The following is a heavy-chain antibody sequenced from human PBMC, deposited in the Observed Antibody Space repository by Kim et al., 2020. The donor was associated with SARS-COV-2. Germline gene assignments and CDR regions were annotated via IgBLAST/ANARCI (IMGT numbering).Heavy chain of an antibody. D-gene: IGHD2-2*01. V-gene: IGHV1-46*01. CDR3: ARDCALVAAAMGLEY. J-gene: IGHJ4*02. CDR2: INTSGGSI. Sequence: AAVKVSCKSSGYTFTSYYMHWVRQAPGQGLDLIGIINTSGGSISYAQKFQGRVTMTMYTSTSTVYMELSSLRAEDTAVYYCARDCALVAAAMGLEYWGQGTLVTVSS. CDR1: GYTFTSYY.